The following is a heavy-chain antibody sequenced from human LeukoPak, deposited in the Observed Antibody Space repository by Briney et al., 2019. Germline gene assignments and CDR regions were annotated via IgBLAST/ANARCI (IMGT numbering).Heavy chain of an antibody. Sequence: PGGSLRLSCVASGFTFSSSWLHWVRQAPGQGLEWISYIGISSGNTKYADSVKGRFTISGDKAKNSVYLQMNSLRVEDTAVYYCARDTKYAFDNWGQGTLVTVSS. V-gene: IGHV3-48*01. CDR1: GFTFSSSW. J-gene: IGHJ4*02. D-gene: IGHD2-2*01. CDR2: IGISSGNT. CDR3: ARDTKYAFDN.